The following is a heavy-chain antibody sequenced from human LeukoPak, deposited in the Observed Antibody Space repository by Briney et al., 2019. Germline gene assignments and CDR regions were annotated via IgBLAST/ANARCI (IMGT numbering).Heavy chain of an antibody. CDR1: GVTFSNAW. CDR2: TRSKGYGGTT. CDR3: TRCYGSGTPDDY. Sequence: GGSLRLSCAASGVTFSNAWMSWFRQAPGKGLEWVGFTRSKGYGGTTEYAASVKGRFIISRDDSKNIAYLQMNSLKTEDTAVYYCTRCYGSGTPDDYWGQGTLVTVSS. D-gene: IGHD3-10*01. J-gene: IGHJ4*02. V-gene: IGHV3-49*03.